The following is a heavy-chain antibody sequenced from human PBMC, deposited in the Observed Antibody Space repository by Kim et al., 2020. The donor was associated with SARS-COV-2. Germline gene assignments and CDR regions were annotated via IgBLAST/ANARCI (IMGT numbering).Heavy chain of an antibody. Sequence: SVKVSCKASGGTFSSYAISWVRQAPGQGLEWMGGIIPIFGTANYAQKFQGRVTITADESTSTAYMELSSLRSEDTAVYYCASAQPPRPPGIFGVVTYDMDVWGQGTTVTVSS. V-gene: IGHV1-69*13. CDR3: ASAQPPRPPGIFGVVTYDMDV. D-gene: IGHD3-3*01. CDR2: IIPIFGTA. J-gene: IGHJ6*02. CDR1: GGTFSSYA.